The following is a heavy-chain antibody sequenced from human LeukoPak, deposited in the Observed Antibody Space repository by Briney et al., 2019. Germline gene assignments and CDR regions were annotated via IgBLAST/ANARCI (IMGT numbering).Heavy chain of an antibody. CDR3: ATESAGYDSSGYLIIFDY. CDR2: MNPNSGNA. Sequence: ASVKVSCKASGYTFTSYDIHWVRQAAGQGLEWMGWMNPNSGNAGYAQKFQGRVTITRDTSISTAYMELSSLRSEDTAVYYCATESAGYDSSGYLIIFDYWGQGTLVTVSS. J-gene: IGHJ4*02. D-gene: IGHD3-22*01. V-gene: IGHV1-8*01. CDR1: GYTFTSYD.